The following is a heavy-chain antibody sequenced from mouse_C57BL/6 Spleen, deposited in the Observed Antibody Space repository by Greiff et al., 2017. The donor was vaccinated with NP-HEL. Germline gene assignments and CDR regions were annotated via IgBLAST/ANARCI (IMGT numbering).Heavy chain of an antibody. CDR1: GYAFSSYW. J-gene: IGHJ4*01. V-gene: IGHV1-80*01. D-gene: IGHD1-1*01. CDR2: IYPGDGDT. Sequence: QVQLQQSGAELVKPGASVKISCKASGYAFSSYWMNWVKQRPGKGLEWIGQIYPGDGDTNYNGKFTGKAPLTADKSSSPAYMQLSSLTSEDSAVYFCARSRVTTVGDYWGQGTSVTVSS. CDR3: ARSRVTTVGDY.